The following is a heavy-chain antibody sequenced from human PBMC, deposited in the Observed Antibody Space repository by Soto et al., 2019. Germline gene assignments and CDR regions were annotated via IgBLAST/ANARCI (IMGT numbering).Heavy chain of an antibody. Sequence: SETLSLTCTVSGGSISSGGYYWSWIRQHPGKGLEWIGYIYYSGSTYYNPSLKSRVTISVDTSKNQFSLKLSSVTAADTGVYECPKIFFTMVRELIIRKKAFNFWGQGTMVPVS. CDR2: IYYSGST. J-gene: IGHJ3*01. CDR3: PKIFFTMVRELIIRKKAFNF. CDR1: GGSISSGGYY. V-gene: IGHV4-31*03. D-gene: IGHD3-10*01.